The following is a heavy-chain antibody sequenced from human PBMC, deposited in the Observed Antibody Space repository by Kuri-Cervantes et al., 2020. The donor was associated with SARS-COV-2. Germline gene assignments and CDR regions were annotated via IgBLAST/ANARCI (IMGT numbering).Heavy chain of an antibody. CDR3: ARHYAFDRFHK. D-gene: IGHD3-9*01. Sequence: ESLKISCAVYGWSFSGYYWSWIRQSPGKGHEWLGSIYESGDTYYSSSLKSRLSLSVDTSNNQFSLKLTSVTTADTAIYYCARHYAFDRFHKWGQGTQVTVSS. CDR1: GWSFSGYY. V-gene: IGHV4-34*01. CDR2: IYESGDT. J-gene: IGHJ4*02.